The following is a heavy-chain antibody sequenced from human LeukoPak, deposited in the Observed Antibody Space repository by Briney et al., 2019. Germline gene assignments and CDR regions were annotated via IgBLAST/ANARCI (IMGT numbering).Heavy chain of an antibody. CDR1: GYSFTTYW. D-gene: IGHD3-10*01. J-gene: IGHJ4*02. CDR3: ARLGTYWPNCYFEY. Sequence: GESLKISCQGSGYSFTTYWISWVRQMPGTGLECMGIIYPGDSDTRYSPSFQGQVTISADKSINTAYLQWSSLKASDTAMYYCARLGTYWPNCYFEYWGQGTLVTVSS. CDR2: IYPGDSDT. V-gene: IGHV5-51*01.